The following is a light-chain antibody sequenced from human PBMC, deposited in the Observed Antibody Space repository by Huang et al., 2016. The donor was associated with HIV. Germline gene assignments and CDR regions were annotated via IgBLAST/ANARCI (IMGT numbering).Light chain of an antibody. CDR3: QQYSMSPRT. CDR2: GAS. Sequence: VLTQSPGTLSSSPGERVTLFCRASETISNNCRAWYQQKPGQAPRLLGYGASTRATGIPDRFSGSGSGADFTLPVNGLEPEDFAVYYCQQYSMSPRTFGQGTKVEV. CDR1: ETISNNC. J-gene: IGKJ1*01. V-gene: IGKV3-20*01.